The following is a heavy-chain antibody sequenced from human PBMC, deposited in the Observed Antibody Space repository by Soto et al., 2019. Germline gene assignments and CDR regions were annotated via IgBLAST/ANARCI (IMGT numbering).Heavy chain of an antibody. Sequence: SETLSLTCTVSGDSITNNNYHWGWTRQPPGKGLEWIGTVYSNGNTYYNPSLKSRLAISVDTSKNQFSLSLIAVTAADTAVYFCASLTNGRAGESWGQGTLVTVSS. CDR3: ASLTNGRAGES. V-gene: IGHV4-39*01. CDR1: GDSITNNNYH. CDR2: VYSNGNT. J-gene: IGHJ5*02. D-gene: IGHD2-8*01.